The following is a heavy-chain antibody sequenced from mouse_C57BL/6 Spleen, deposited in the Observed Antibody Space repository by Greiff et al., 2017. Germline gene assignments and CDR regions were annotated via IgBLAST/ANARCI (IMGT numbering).Heavy chain of an antibody. J-gene: IGHJ4*01. Sequence: VQLQQSGAELASPGASVTLSCKASGYTFNDHIMNWVNKRPGQGLEWIGRIYPVSGETNYNQKFMGKATFSVDRSSSTVYLVLNSLTSEDPAVYYCGRGGTAQVMDDWGQGTSVTVSS. CDR3: GRGGTAQVMDD. CDR1: GYTFNDHI. V-gene: IGHV1-11*01. CDR2: IYPVSGET. D-gene: IGHD3-2*02.